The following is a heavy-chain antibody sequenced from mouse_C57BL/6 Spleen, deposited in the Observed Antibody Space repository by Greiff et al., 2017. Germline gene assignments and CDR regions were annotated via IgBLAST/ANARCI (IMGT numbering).Heavy chain of an antibody. D-gene: IGHD1-1*01. J-gene: IGHJ4*01. CDR2: ISSGGSYT. CDR1: GFTFSSYG. Sequence: EVQGVESGGDLVKPGGSLKLSCAASGFTFSSYGMSWVRQTPDKRLEWVATISSGGSYTYYPDSVKGRFTISRDNAKNTLYLQMSSLKSEDTAMYYCARHEVTTVVATEYYYAMDYWGQGTSVTVSS. CDR3: ARHEVTTVVATEYYYAMDY. V-gene: IGHV5-6*01.